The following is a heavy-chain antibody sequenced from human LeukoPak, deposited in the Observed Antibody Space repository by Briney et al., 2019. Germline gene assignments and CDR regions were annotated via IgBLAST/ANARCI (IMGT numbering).Heavy chain of an antibody. V-gene: IGHV3-23*01. Sequence: PGGSLRLSCAASGVTFSSNSMTWVRQTPGKGLEWVSGISGSGDSTFYADSVKGRFTISRDNARNTLYLQMCSLRPEDTAVYYCTKWSGFGDDWGQGPLVTVSS. CDR1: GVTFSSNS. CDR2: ISGSGDST. D-gene: IGHD3-10*01. J-gene: IGHJ4*02. CDR3: TKWSGFGDD.